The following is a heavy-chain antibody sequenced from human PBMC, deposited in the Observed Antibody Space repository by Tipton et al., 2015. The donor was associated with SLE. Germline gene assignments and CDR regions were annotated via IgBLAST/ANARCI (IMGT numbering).Heavy chain of an antibody. V-gene: IGHV4-59*12. CDR1: GGSISSYY. CDR2: IYYSGST. J-gene: IGHJ6*02. CDR3: ARDRGWLGSDYYYGMDV. D-gene: IGHD6-19*01. Sequence: TLSLTCTVSGGSISSYYWSWIRQPPGKGLEWIGYIYYSGSTNYNPSLKSRVTISVDKSKNQFSLKLSSVTAADTAVYYCARDRGWLGSDYYYGMDVWGQGTTVTVSS.